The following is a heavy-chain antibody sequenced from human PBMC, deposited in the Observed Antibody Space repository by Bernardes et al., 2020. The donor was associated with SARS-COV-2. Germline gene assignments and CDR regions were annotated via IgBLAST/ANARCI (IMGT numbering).Heavy chain of an antibody. J-gene: IGHJ4*02. V-gene: IGHV3-23*01. CDR1: GFTLSSYA. CDR3: AKGRDSGYLVPFDY. Sequence: SMGLCWAASGFTLSSYAMSWVRQAPGKGLEWVSGISGSGDRTNYAGSVKGRFTISRDTSKSTLYLQMNSLRAEDTAVYYCAKGRDSGYLVPFDYWGQGTLVTVSS. D-gene: IGHD3-22*01. CDR2: ISGSGDRT.